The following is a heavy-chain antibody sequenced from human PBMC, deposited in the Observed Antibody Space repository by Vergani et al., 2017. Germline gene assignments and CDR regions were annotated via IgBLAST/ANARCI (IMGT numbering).Heavy chain of an antibody. CDR1: GFTFSSYG. J-gene: IGHJ3*01. D-gene: IGHD5-12*01. CDR2: ISGNNDDV. CDR3: TKGSVYYHDSAGHGYDPYTGFDL. Sequence: VQLVESGGGVVQPGGSLRLSCAASGFTFSSYGMHWVRQAPGKGLEWVSSISGNNDDVYYADSVKGRFTISRDNAKNSLYLDMSSLRAEDTAVYFCTKGSVYYHDSAGHGYDPYTGFDLWGQGTLVTVSS. V-gene: IGHV3-21*01.